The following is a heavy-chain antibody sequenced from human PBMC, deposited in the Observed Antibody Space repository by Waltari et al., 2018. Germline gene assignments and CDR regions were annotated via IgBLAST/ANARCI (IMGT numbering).Heavy chain of an antibody. Sequence: EVQLLESGGGLVQPGGSLRLSCAASGFTFSSYAMSWVRQAPGKGLEWVSAISGSGGSTYYADSVKGRFTISRDNSKNTLYLQMNSLRAEDTAVYYCAKLARITIFGVAGGVYWGQGTLVTVSS. CDR1: GFTFSSYA. V-gene: IGHV3-23*01. CDR2: ISGSGGST. D-gene: IGHD3-3*01. CDR3: AKLARITIFGVAGGVY. J-gene: IGHJ4*02.